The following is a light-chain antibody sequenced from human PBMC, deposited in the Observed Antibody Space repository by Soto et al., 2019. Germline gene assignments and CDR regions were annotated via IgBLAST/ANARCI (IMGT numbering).Light chain of an antibody. V-gene: IGKV3-15*01. Sequence: EIVMTQSPATVSVSPGERATLSCRASQSVSDKLAWYQQKPGQAPRLLIYHASARHTGIPARFSGSGSGTEFTLTISGLQSEDFAVYYCQQYNNWPPWTFGQGTKVEIK. CDR2: HAS. CDR3: QQYNNWPPWT. J-gene: IGKJ1*01. CDR1: QSVSDK.